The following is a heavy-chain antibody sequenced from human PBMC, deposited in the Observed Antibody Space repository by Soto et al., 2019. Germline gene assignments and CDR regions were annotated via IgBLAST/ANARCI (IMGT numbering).Heavy chain of an antibody. CDR2: ISAYNGNT. V-gene: IGHV1-18*01. D-gene: IGHD3-9*01. J-gene: IGHJ4*02. CDR1: GYTFTSYG. CDR3: ARPGRLHLDSYYFDY. Sequence: GASVKVSCKASGYTFTSYGISWVRQAPGRGLEWMGWISAYNGNTNYAQKLQGRVTMTTDTSTSTAYMELRSLRSDDTAVYYCARPGRLHLDSYYFDYWGQGTLVTVSS.